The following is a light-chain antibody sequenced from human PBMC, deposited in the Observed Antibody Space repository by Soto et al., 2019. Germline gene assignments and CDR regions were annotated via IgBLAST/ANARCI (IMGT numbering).Light chain of an antibody. CDR3: GSSLSGGGV. V-gene: IGLV1-51*01. CDR1: SSHMANNY. CDR2: DND. J-gene: IGLJ2*01. Sequence: QSVLTQPPSVSAAPGQRVTISCSGSSSHMANNYVSWYQHLPGTAPKLLIFDNDKRPSGIPDRFSASKSGTSATLVITGLQTGDEADYYCGSSLSGGGVFGGGTKLTVL.